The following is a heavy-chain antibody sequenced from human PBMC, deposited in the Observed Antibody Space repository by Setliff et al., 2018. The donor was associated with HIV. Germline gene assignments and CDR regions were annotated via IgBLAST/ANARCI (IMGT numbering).Heavy chain of an antibody. J-gene: IGHJ4*02. D-gene: IGHD1-26*01. CDR1: GFTFTTYG. Sequence: GGSLRLSCAASGFTFTTYGMHWVRQAPGKGLEWVAIIWYDGSNKHYADSVKGRFTISRDDSKNTVYLQMNNLRAEDTAVYYCARLTRGGSYLSDYWGQGTLVTVSS. CDR2: IWYDGSNK. CDR3: ARLTRGGSYLSDY. V-gene: IGHV3-33*01.